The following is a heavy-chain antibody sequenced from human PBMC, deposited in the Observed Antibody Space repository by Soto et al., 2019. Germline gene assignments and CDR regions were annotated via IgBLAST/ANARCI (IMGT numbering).Heavy chain of an antibody. J-gene: IGHJ4*02. V-gene: IGHV1-18*01. CDR3: ARPFGDYGDYAWSLRY. Sequence: QVQLVQSGAEVKKPRASVKVSCKASGSTFSGYAMGWVRQAPGQGLEWMGWISAYNGNTDYAQKFQGRVTMTTDTSASTAYMELRSLTSDDTAVYYCARPFGDYGDYAWSLRYWVQGTLVTVSS. CDR1: GSTFSGYA. D-gene: IGHD4-17*01. CDR2: ISAYNGNT.